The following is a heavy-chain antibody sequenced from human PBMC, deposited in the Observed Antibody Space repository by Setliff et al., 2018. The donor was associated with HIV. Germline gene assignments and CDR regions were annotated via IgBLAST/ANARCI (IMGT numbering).Heavy chain of an antibody. Sequence: PSETLSLTCTVSGVSISSYFWSWIRQPPGKGLEWIGYIYYSGSTSGSTNYNPSLKSRVTISLDTSKNQFSLSLSSVTAADTAVYYCASSLNGDSEPWYFDLWGRGTLVTVSS. V-gene: IGHV4-59*01. J-gene: IGHJ2*01. CDR2: IYYSGSTSGST. D-gene: IGHD4-17*01. CDR1: GVSISSYF. CDR3: ASSLNGDSEPWYFDL.